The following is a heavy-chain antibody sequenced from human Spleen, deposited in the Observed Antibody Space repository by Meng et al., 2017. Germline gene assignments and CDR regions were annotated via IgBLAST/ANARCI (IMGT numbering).Heavy chain of an antibody. J-gene: IGHJ3*02. CDR2: ISGSGGST. V-gene: IGHV3-23*01. CDR3: AKGGDGYNYDAFDI. CDR1: GFTFGSNA. D-gene: IGHD5-24*01. Sequence: GESLKISCAASGFTFGSNAMSWVRQAPGKGLEWVSAISGSGGSTYYADSVKGRFTISRDNSKNTLYLQMNSLRAEDTAVYYCAKGGDGYNYDAFDIWGQGTMVTVSS.